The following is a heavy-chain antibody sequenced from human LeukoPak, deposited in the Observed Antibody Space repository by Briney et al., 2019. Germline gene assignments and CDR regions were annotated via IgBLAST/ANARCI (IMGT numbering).Heavy chain of an antibody. Sequence: AGGSLRLSCAASGFTFSSYSMNWVRQAPGKGLEWVSSISSSSSYIYYADSVKGRFTISRDNAKNSLYLQMNSLRAEDTAVYYCARDVRYVWGNDQIYGMDVWGQGTTVTVSS. CDR1: GFTFSSYS. D-gene: IGHD3-16*01. V-gene: IGHV3-21*01. CDR2: ISSSSSYI. J-gene: IGHJ6*02. CDR3: ARDVRYVWGNDQIYGMDV.